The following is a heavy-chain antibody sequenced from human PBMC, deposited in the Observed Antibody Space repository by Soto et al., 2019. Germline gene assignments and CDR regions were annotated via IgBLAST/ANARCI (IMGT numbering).Heavy chain of an antibody. J-gene: IGHJ4*02. CDR2: IKSKTDGGTT. V-gene: IGHV3-15*07. CDR3: TNFPWVDTRDY. CDR1: CFTFSNAW. D-gene: IGHD3-16*01. Sequence: GGSLRLSCAASCFTFSNAWMNWVRQAPGKGLEWVGRIKSKTDGGTTDYAAPVKGRFTISRDDSKNTLYLQMNSLKTEDTAVYYCTNFPWVDTRDYWGQGTLVTVSS.